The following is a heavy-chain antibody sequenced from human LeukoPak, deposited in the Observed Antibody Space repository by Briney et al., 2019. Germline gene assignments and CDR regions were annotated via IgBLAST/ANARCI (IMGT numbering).Heavy chain of an antibody. J-gene: IGHJ5*02. V-gene: IGHV3-48*01. CDR2: ICSSSSTI. D-gene: IGHD2-15*01. CDR1: RLTFSSYR. Sequence: GGSLRLSCAASRLTFSSYRMNWVRQALGKGVEWVSYICSSSSTIYYADSVKGRFTISRDNAKNSLYLQMNSLRAEDTAVYYCARGYCSGGSCRQQIDLWGQGTVVSVSS. CDR3: ARGYCSGGSCRQQIDL.